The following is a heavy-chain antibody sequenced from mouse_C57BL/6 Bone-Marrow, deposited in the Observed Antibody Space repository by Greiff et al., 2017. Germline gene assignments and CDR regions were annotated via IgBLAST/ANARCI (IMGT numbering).Heavy chain of an antibody. CDR1: GFTFSSYA. CDR3: TRRGQLRLYCYAMDY. Sequence: KLVESGVGLLKPGGSLKLSCAASGFTFSSYAMSWVRQTPEKRLEWVAYISSGGDCIYYADTVKGRFTISRDNARNTLYLQMSSLKSEDTAMYYCTRRGQLRLYCYAMDYWGQGTSVTVSS. CDR2: ISSGGDCI. V-gene: IGHV5-9-1*02. D-gene: IGHD3-2*02. J-gene: IGHJ4*01.